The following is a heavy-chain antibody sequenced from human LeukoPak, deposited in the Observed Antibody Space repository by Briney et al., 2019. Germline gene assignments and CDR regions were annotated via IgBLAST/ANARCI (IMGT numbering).Heavy chain of an antibody. CDR1: GGSISSYY. D-gene: IGHD1-26*01. CDR2: IYYSGST. Sequence: SKTLSLTCTVSGGSISSYYWSWIRQPPGKGLECIGYIYYSGSTNYNPSLKSRVTISVDTSKNQFSLKLSSVTAADTAVYYCARGREAVNYWGQGTLVTVSS. CDR3: ARGREAVNY. J-gene: IGHJ4*02. V-gene: IGHV4-59*01.